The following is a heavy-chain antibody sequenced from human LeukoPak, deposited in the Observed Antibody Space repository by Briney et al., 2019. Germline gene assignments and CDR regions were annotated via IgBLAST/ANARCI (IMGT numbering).Heavy chain of an antibody. CDR1: GGSFSSSTYY. Sequence: PSETLSLTCSVSGGSFSSSTYYWGWIRQPPGKGLEWIGAIYYSGTSYYNSSLKSRVTISVDTSKNQFSLKPSSVTAADTAVYYCARQPVVAATPFYHMDVWGKGAPVTISS. CDR3: ARQPVVAATPFYHMDV. V-gene: IGHV4-39*01. J-gene: IGHJ6*03. D-gene: IGHD2-15*01. CDR2: IYYSGTS.